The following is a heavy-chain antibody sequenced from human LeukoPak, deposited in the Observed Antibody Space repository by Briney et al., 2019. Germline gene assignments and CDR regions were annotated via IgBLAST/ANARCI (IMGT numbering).Heavy chain of an antibody. V-gene: IGHV3-21*01. Sequence: GGSLRLSCAASGFTFSGYSMNWVRQAPGKGLEWVSSISSSSSYIYYADSVKGRFTISRDNAKNSLYLQMNSLRAEDTAVYYCAREAYDSSGVDYWGQGTLVTVSS. CDR3: AREAYDSSGVDY. CDR2: ISSSSSYI. D-gene: IGHD3-22*01. J-gene: IGHJ4*02. CDR1: GFTFSGYS.